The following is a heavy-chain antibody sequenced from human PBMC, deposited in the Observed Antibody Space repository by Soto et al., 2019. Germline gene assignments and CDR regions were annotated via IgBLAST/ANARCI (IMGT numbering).Heavy chain of an antibody. CDR1: GFSLSTTGVG. V-gene: IGHV2-5*02. CDR3: AHRRHASGSYHNWFDP. J-gene: IGHJ5*02. CDR2: IYWDDDR. Sequence: QITLKESGPTLVKPTQTLTLTCTFSGFSLSTTGVGVGWIRQSPGKALEGLALIYWDDDRRYSPSLKSRLTITKDTSKNQVVLTMTNTDPVDTATYYCAHRRHASGSYHNWFDPWGPGTLVTVSS. D-gene: IGHD3-10*01.